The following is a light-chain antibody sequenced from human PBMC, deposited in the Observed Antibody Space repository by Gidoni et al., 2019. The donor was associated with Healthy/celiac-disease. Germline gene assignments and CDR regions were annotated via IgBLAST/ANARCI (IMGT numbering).Light chain of an antibody. CDR2: AAS. Sequence: DIQLTQTQSFLSASVGDRVTITSRASQGISSYLAWYQQNPGKAPKLLIYAASTLQSEVPAIFTGCGSGAEFTLTISSLQPVEFATFYCQQLNSYPRPFCGGTKVEIK. CDR3: QQLNSYPRP. CDR1: QGISSY. J-gene: IGKJ4*01. V-gene: IGKV1-9*01.